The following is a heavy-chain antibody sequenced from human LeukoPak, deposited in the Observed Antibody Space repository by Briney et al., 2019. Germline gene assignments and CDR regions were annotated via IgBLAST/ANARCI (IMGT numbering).Heavy chain of an antibody. D-gene: IGHD3-10*01. CDR3: ARVSYGSGSIDY. CDR2: INHSGST. Sequence: SETLSLTCAVYGGSFSGYYWSWIRQPPGKGLEWIGEINHSGSTNYNPSLKSRVIISVDTSKNQFSLKLSSVTAADTAVYYCARVSYGSGSIDYWGQGTLVTVSS. V-gene: IGHV4-34*01. CDR1: GGSFSGYY. J-gene: IGHJ4*02.